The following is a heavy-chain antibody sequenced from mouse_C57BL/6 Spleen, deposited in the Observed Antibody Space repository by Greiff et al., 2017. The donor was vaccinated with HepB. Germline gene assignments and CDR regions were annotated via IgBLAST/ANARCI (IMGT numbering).Heavy chain of an antibody. CDR1: GYTFTDYE. D-gene: IGHD2-4*01. CDR2: IDPETGGT. V-gene: IGHV1-15*01. CDR3: TRSGDYRFDD. J-gene: IGHJ2*01. Sequence: VQLQQSGAELVRPGASVTLSCKASGYTFTDYEMHWVKQTPVHGLEWIGAIDPETGGTAYNQKFKGKAILTADKSSSTAYMELRSLTSEDSAVYYCTRSGDYRFDDWGQGTTLTVSS.